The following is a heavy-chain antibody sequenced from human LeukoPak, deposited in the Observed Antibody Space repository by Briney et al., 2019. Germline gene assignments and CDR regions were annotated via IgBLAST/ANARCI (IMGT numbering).Heavy chain of an antibody. CDR1: GFTFTDYF. J-gene: IGHJ4*02. CDR2: IKHNGGDK. Sequence: GGSLRLSCVASGFTFTDYFMSWVRQAPGKGLEWAASIKHNGGDKYYVDSVKGRFTISRDNAKNPLYLEMSSLRVEDTAVYYCARDRGWRTSGYYLYHFDYWGQGTLVTFAS. D-gene: IGHD3-22*01. CDR3: ARDRGWRTSGYYLYHFDY. V-gene: IGHV3-7*01.